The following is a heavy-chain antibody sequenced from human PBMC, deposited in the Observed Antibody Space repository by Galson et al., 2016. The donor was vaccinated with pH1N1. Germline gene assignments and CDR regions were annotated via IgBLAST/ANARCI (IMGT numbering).Heavy chain of an antibody. Sequence: SLRLSCAASGFTFSRDAMHWVRQVPGKGLEWVAVISYDGSKKFYADSVKGRFTISRDNSKNTLYLHMNRLRPEDTAVYFCAREQWPEAFDIWGQGRVVTVSS. J-gene: IGHJ3*02. CDR3: AREQWPEAFDI. V-gene: IGHV3-30*11. D-gene: IGHD6-19*01. CDR1: GFTFSRDA. CDR2: ISYDGSKK.